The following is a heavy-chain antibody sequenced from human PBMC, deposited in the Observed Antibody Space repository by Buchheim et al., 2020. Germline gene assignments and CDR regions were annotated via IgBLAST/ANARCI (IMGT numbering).Heavy chain of an antibody. J-gene: IGHJ4*02. CDR2: INHSGST. CDR3: ATGVANYYFDY. Sequence: QVQLQQWGAGLLKPSETLSLTCAVYGGSSSTFYWTWIRQAPGKGLEWIGEINHSGSTNYNPSLKRRVTISEDTSKKQFSRRLSSVTAADTAVYYCATGVANYYFDYWDQG. V-gene: IGHV4-34*01. D-gene: IGHD7-27*01. CDR1: GGSSSTFY.